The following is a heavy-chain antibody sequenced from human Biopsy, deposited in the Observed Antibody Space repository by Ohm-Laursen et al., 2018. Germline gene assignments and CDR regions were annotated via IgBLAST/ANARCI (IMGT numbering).Heavy chain of an antibody. J-gene: IGHJ5*02. Sequence: SETLSLTCTVSGGSVSSNVHYWAWIRQPPGKGLECIGTVFHSGITFYNPSLKSRVTISIDQSKNQFSLNLSSVTAADTAVYYCARHPTGFWFDPWGQGTLVTVSS. CDR1: GGSVSSNVHY. V-gene: IGHV4-39*01. CDR3: ARHPTGFWFDP. CDR2: VFHSGIT.